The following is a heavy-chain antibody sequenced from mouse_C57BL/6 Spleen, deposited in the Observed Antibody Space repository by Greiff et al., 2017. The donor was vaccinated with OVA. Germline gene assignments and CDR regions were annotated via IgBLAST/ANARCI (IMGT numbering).Heavy chain of an antibody. CDR2: ISDGGSYT. CDR3: ARDTSYYGSSPFAY. V-gene: IGHV5-4*01. Sequence: DVHLVESGGGLVKPGGSLKLSCAASGFTFSSYAMSWVRQTPEKRLEWVATISDGGSYTYYPDNVKGRFTISRDNAKNNLYLQMSHLKSEDTAMYYCARDTSYYGSSPFAYWGQGTLVTVSA. CDR1: GFTFSSYA. J-gene: IGHJ3*01. D-gene: IGHD1-1*01.